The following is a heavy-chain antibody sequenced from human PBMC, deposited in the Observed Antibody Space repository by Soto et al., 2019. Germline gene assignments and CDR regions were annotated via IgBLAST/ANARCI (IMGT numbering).Heavy chain of an antibody. V-gene: IGHV1-46*01. CDR1: GYTFTSYY. D-gene: IGHD6-19*01. CDR3: ARRDSRGWYPFDY. Sequence: QVQLVQSGAEVKKPGASVKVSCKASGYTFTSYYMHWVRQAPGQGLEWVGVINPSGGTTSYPQRIQGRVTMTSDSSTNTVYMELSSLRTEDTAVFFCARRDSRGWYPFDYWGQGTLVTVSS. CDR2: INPSGGTT. J-gene: IGHJ4*02.